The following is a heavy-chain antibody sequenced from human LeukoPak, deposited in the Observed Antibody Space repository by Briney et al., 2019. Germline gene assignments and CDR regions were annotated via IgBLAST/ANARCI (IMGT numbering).Heavy chain of an antibody. Sequence: GGSLRLSCAASGFTFSSYAVHWVRQAPGKGLEYVSAISSNGGSTYYANSVKGRFTISRDNSKNTLYLQMGSLRAEDMAVYYCARDGDYGDYGDYWGQGNLVTVSS. CDR3: ARDGDYGDYGDY. CDR2: ISSNGGST. J-gene: IGHJ4*02. CDR1: GFTFSSYA. V-gene: IGHV3-64*01. D-gene: IGHD4-17*01.